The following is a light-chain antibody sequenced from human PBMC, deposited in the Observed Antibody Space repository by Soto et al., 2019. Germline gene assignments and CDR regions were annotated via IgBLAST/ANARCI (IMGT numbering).Light chain of an antibody. CDR1: ESVSDD. CDR2: RAS. CDR3: QQYYNWPPWT. Sequence: IVLTQSPANLSVSPGERASLSCRASESVSDDLAWYQQKPGRAPRLLIYRASTRAAGVSARISGSGSGTEFTLSISSLQPEDSAVYYCQQYYNWPPWT. J-gene: IGKJ1*01. V-gene: IGKV3-15*01.